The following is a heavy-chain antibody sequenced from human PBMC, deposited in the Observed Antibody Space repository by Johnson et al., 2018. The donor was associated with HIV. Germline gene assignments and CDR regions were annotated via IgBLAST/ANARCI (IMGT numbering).Heavy chain of an antibody. D-gene: IGHD2-2*01. J-gene: IGHJ3*02. V-gene: IGHV3-66*02. CDR1: GFTVSSNY. Sequence: EVQLVESGGGLVQPGGSLRLSCAASGFTVSSNYMSWVRQTPGKGLEWVSLISGSTGRTNYADSVKGRFTISRDNSKNTLYLQLGSLRTEDTAVFYCARGGVVHDAFDMWGQGTMVTVSS. CDR3: ARGGVVHDAFDM. CDR2: ISGSTGRT.